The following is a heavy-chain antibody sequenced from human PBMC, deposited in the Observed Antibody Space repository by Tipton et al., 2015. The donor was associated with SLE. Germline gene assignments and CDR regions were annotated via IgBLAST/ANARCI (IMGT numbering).Heavy chain of an antibody. J-gene: IGHJ3*02. CDR1: GFIFDDYA. CDR3: ARGMGPLGSDAFDI. V-gene: IGHV3-9*01. Sequence: SLRLSCEGSGFIFDDYAMHWVRQAPGKGLEWVSGVSWNSGSRDYADSVKGRFTISRDNANNTLYLKMNSLRVEDTAVYYCARGMGPLGSDAFDIWGQGTMVTVSS. CDR2: VSWNSGSR. D-gene: IGHD7-27*01.